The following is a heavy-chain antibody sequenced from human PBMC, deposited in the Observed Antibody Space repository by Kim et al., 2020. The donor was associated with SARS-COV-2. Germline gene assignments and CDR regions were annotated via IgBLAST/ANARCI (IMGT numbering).Heavy chain of an antibody. CDR3: ARDRRGFNPYYGMDV. J-gene: IGHJ6*02. V-gene: IGHV3-23*01. Sequence: ADSVKGRFTISRDTSKSTLYLQMNRLRAEDTAVYYCARDRRGFNPYYGMDVWGQGTTVIVSS. D-gene: IGHD3-10*01.